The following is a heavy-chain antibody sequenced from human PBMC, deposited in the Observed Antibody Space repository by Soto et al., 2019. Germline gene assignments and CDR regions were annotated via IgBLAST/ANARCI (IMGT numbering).Heavy chain of an antibody. CDR3: ARDREGDYYYYYYMDV. V-gene: IGHV3-21*01. J-gene: IGHJ6*03. CDR1: GFTFSSYS. Sequence: GGSLRLSCAASGFTFSSYSMNWVRQAPGKGLEWVSSISSSSSYIYYADSVKGRFTISRDNAKNSLYLQMNSLRAEDTAVYYCARDREGDYYYYYYMDVWGKGTTVTVSS. D-gene: IGHD1-26*01. CDR2: ISSSSSYI.